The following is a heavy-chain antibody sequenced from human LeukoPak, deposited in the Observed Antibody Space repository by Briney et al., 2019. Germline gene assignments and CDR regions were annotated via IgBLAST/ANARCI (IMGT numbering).Heavy chain of an antibody. CDR1: VGSFNGYY. CDR3: ERVRGHKIYYFYYMDV. Sequence: TSETLSLTCAVYVGSFNGYYRSCITHPPGRGLEWTGESKNSGSTNYNPSVKSRVTISVDTSKTQFCLKLSSVTAADTAVYDCERVRGHKIYYFYYMDVWGKGTTVTVAS. D-gene: IGHD1-1*01. J-gene: IGHJ6*03. CDR2: SKNSGST. V-gene: IGHV4-34*01.